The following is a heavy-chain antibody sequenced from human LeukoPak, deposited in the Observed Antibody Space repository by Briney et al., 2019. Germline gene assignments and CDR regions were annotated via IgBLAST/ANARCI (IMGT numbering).Heavy chain of an antibody. CDR2: IKQDGSEK. Sequence: PGGSLRLSCAASGFTFSSYWMSWVRQAPGKGLEWVANIKQDGSEKYYVDSVKGRFTISRDNAKNLLYLQMNSLRAEDTAVYYCARQYCSSTSCFYAFDIWGQGTMVTVSS. CDR1: GFTFSSYW. D-gene: IGHD2-2*01. J-gene: IGHJ3*02. CDR3: ARQYCSSTSCFYAFDI. V-gene: IGHV3-7*03.